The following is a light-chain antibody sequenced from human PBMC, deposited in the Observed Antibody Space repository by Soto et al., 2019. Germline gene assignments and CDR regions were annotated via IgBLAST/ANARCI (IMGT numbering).Light chain of an antibody. CDR3: SSCVSSSIPYV. J-gene: IGLJ1*01. Sequence: QSALTQPASVSGSPGQSITISCTGTSSDVGGYNYVSWYQQHPGKAPKLMIYDVSDRPSGVSNRFSGSKSGNTASLTISGLQAEDEADYYCSSCVSSSIPYVFGTGTKLTVL. CDR1: SSDVGGYNY. V-gene: IGLV2-14*01. CDR2: DVS.